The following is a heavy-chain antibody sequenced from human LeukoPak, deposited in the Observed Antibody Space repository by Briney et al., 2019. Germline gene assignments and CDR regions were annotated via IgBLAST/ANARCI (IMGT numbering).Heavy chain of an antibody. CDR3: AKMVPISGRPREGFDY. J-gene: IGHJ4*02. D-gene: IGHD1-26*01. V-gene: IGHV3-23*01. CDR2: ISGTGNSP. CDR1: GFTFSTYA. Sequence: GWSLRLSCAASGFTFSTYAMTWVRQAPGKGLEWVADISGTGNSPYYADSVKGRFTISRDNSKNTVYLQMNSLRAEDTAVYYCAKMVPISGRPREGFDYWGQGTLVTVSS.